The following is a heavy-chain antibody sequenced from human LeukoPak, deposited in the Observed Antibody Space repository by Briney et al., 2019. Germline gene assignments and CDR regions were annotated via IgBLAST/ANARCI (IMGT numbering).Heavy chain of an antibody. Sequence: SETLSLTCTVSGGSISSSSYYWGWIRQPPGKGLEWIGSIYYSGSTYYNPSLKSRVTISVDTSKNQFSLKLSSVTAADTAVYYCAKCITMVRGVIIDRAFDIWGQGTMVTVSS. CDR2: IYYSGST. CDR3: AKCITMVRGVIIDRAFDI. D-gene: IGHD3-10*01. J-gene: IGHJ3*02. CDR1: GGSISSSSYY. V-gene: IGHV4-39*07.